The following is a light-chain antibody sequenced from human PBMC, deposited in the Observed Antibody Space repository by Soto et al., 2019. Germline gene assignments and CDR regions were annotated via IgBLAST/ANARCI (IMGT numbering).Light chain of an antibody. V-gene: IGKV3D-20*02. J-gene: IGKJ5*01. Sequence: EIVWTQSPGTLSLSQGERATLSCRASQSVSSSYLAWYQQKPGQAPRLLIYGASSRATGIPDRFSGSGSGTDFTLTISRLEPEDFAVYYCQQRSNWPPITFGQGTRLE. CDR1: QSVSSSY. CDR2: GAS. CDR3: QQRSNWPPIT.